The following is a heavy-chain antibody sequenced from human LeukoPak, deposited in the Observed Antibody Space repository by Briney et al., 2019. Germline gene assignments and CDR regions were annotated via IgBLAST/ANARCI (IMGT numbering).Heavy chain of an antibody. Sequence: PSETLSLTCTVSGGSVSSYYWSWIRQPAGKGLEWIGRIYTSGSTNYNPSLKSRVTMSVDTSKNQFSLKLSSVTAADTAVYYCARAGYYGSGSPRSFDYWGQGTLVTVSS. D-gene: IGHD3-10*01. V-gene: IGHV4-4*07. CDR2: IYTSGST. CDR3: ARAGYYGSGSPRSFDY. J-gene: IGHJ4*02. CDR1: GGSVSSYY.